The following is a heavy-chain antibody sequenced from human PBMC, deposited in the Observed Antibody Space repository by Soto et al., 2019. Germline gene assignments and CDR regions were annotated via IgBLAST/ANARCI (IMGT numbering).Heavy chain of an antibody. J-gene: IGHJ4*02. CDR1: GGSISSSSYY. Sequence: SETLSLTCTVSGGSISSSSYYWGWIRQPPGKGLEWIGSIYYSGSTYYNPSLKSRVTISVDTSKNQFSLKLSSVTAADTAVYYCARLGRVSGTDFDYWGQGTLVTVSS. CDR3: ARLGRVSGTDFDY. D-gene: IGHD1-26*01. CDR2: IYYSGST. V-gene: IGHV4-39*01.